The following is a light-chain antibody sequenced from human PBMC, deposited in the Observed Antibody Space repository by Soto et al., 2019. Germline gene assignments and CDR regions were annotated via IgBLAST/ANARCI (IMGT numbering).Light chain of an antibody. CDR1: QSVSSSY. CDR3: QQYASSSWT. CDR2: GAS. Sequence: EIVLTQSPGTLSLSPGERATLSCRASQSVSSSYLAWYQQKPGQAPRLLIYGASSRATGIPDRFSGSGSGTYFTLTISRLETEDFSVYYCQQYASSSWTFGQGTKVEIK. J-gene: IGKJ1*01. V-gene: IGKV3-20*01.